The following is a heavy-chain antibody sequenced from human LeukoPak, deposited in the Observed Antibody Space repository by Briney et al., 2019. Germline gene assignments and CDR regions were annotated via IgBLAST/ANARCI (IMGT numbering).Heavy chain of an antibody. V-gene: IGHV4-34*01. CDR2: INHSGST. D-gene: IGHD6-13*01. J-gene: IGHJ6*03. CDR1: GGSFSGYY. Sequence: SETLSLTCAVYGGSFSGYYWSWIRQPPGKGLEWIGEINHSGSTNYNPSLKSRVTISADTSKNQFSLKLSSVTAADTAVYYCARGRASSSWYTYYYYMDVWGKGTTVTVSS. CDR3: ARGRASSSWYTYYYYMDV.